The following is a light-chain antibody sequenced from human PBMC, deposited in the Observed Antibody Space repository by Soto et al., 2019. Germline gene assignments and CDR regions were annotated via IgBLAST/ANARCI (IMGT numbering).Light chain of an antibody. CDR3: NAQADNGKHV. J-gene: IGLJ1*01. CDR1: SCDVGHSNF. Sequence: QSALTQPPSASGSPGQSVTISCTGSSCDVGHSNFVSWYQQHPGKGPKLIVYEVSKRPSGVPDRFSGSKSGNTASLSVSGLQDEDEADYFCNAQADNGKHVFGTGTQLTVL. CDR2: EVS. V-gene: IGLV2-8*01.